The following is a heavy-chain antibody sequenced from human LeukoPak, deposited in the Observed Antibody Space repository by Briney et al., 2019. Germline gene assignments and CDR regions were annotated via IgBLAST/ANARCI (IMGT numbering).Heavy chain of an antibody. CDR3: ARVMVRGVQY. V-gene: IGHV4-59*01. D-gene: IGHD3-10*01. J-gene: IGHJ4*02. CDR1: GGSISSYY. CDR2: IYYSEST. Sequence: SETLSLTCTVSGGSISSYYWSWIRQPPGKGLEWIGYIYYSESTNYNPSLKSRVTQSVDTSKNQFSLKLSSVTAADTAVYYCARVMVRGVQYWGQGTLVTVSS.